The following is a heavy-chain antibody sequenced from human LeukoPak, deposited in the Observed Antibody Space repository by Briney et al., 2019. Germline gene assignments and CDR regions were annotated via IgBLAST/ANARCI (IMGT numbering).Heavy chain of an antibody. J-gene: IGHJ5*02. CDR3: VTGGHYAGS. D-gene: IGHD3-22*01. Sequence: GGSLRLSCAVSTFTFSSLWMSWVRQAPGKGLEWVAKIEPGGSEENYLDSVKGRFTISRDDAKNSLYLQMNSLRAEDTAVYYCVTGGHYAGSWGQGSXVTVXS. CDR2: IEPGGSEE. V-gene: IGHV3-7*01. CDR1: TFTFSSLW.